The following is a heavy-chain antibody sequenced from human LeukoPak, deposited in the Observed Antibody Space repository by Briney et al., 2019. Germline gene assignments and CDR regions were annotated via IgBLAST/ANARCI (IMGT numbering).Heavy chain of an antibody. CDR3: ATARPHRGFDV. CDR1: GYIFTTYW. CDR2: IYPDDSDT. J-gene: IGHJ3*01. Sequence: GESLKISCKGSGYIFTTYWIGWVRQMPGKGLEWMGIIYPDDSDTRYSPSFQGQVTISVDKSINTAYLQWSSLKASDTAMYFCATARPHRGFDVWGQGTMVTVSS. V-gene: IGHV5-51*01.